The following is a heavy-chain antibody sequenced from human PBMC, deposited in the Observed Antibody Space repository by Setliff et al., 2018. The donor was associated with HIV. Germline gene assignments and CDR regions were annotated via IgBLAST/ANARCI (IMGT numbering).Heavy chain of an antibody. CDR3: ARALKDVTMTKGAFDI. CDR2: IHTSGST. D-gene: IGHD3-22*01. J-gene: IGHJ3*02. CDR1: GGSISSGSYY. V-gene: IGHV4-61*02. Sequence: PSETLSLTCTVSGGSISSGSYYWSWVRQPAGKGLEWIGRIHTSGSTNYNPSLKSRVTISVDTSKNQFSLKLSSVTAADTAVYYCARALKDVTMTKGAFDIWGQGTMVTVSS.